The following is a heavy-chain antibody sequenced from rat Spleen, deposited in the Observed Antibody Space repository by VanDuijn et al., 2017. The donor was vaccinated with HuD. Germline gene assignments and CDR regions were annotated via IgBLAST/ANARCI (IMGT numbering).Heavy chain of an antibody. CDR1: GITFSDYY. D-gene: IGHD3-4*01. Sequence: EVQLVESGGGLVQPGRSLKLSCAASGITFSDYYMAWVRQAPTKGLEWVASISPTGGRTNYRNSVKGRFTISRDNAKRTQSLQMDSLRSEDTATYYCARHMPPTSYVMDAWGQGASVTVSS. V-gene: IGHV5-25*01. J-gene: IGHJ4*01. CDR2: ISPTGGRT. CDR3: ARHMPPTSYVMDA.